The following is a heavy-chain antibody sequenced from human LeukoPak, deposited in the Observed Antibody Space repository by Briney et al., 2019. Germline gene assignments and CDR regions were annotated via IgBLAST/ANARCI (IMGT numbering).Heavy chain of an antibody. CDR1: GGSISSYY. CDR3: ARDGVTMVRGVIRAHNWFDP. Sequence: PPETLSLTCTVSGGSISSYYWSWIRQPAGKGLEWIGRIYTSGSTNYNPSLKSRVTMSVDTSKNQFSLKLSSVTAADTAVYYCARDGVTMVRGVIRAHNWFDPWGQGTLSPSPQ. CDR2: IYTSGST. J-gene: IGHJ5*02. V-gene: IGHV4-4*07. D-gene: IGHD3-10*01.